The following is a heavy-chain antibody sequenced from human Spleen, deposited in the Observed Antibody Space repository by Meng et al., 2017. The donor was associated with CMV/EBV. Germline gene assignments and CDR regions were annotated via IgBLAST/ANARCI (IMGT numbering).Heavy chain of an antibody. CDR3: ARHCSGGSCSTALYGMDV. D-gene: IGHD2-15*01. CDR1: GGTFSSYA. J-gene: IGHJ6*02. V-gene: IGHV1-69*05. Sequence: SVKVSCKASGGTFSSYAISWVRQAPGQGLEWMGGIIPIFGTANYAQKFQGRVTITTDESTSTAYMELSSLRSEDTAVYYCARHCSGGSCSTALYGMDVWGQGTTVTSP. CDR2: IIPIFGTA.